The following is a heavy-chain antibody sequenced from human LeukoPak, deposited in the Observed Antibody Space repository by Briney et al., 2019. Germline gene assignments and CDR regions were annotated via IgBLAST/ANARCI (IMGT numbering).Heavy chain of an antibody. CDR3: ARASFQGGYKDDAFDI. CDR2: IIPIFGTA. CDR1: GGTFSSYA. J-gene: IGHJ3*02. V-gene: IGHV1-69*05. Sequence: SVKVSCKASGGTFSSYAISWVRQAPGQGLEWMGGIIPIFGTANYAQKFQGRVTITTDESTSTAYMELSSLRSEDTAVYYCARASFQGGYKDDAFDIWGLGTMVTVSS. D-gene: IGHD5-24*01.